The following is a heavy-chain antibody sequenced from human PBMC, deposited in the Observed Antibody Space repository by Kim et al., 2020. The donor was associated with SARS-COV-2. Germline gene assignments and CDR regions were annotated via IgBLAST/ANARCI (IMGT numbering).Heavy chain of an antibody. V-gene: IGHV4-39*01. Sequence: SETLSLTCTVSGGSISSSSYYWGWIRQPPGKGLEWIGSIYYSGSTYYNPSLKSRVTISVDTSKNQFSLKLSSVTAADTALYSCARHSLLSHAFDIWGQGTMVTVSS. J-gene: IGHJ3*02. CDR2: IYYSGST. CDR3: ARHSLLSHAFDI. D-gene: IGHD3-10*01. CDR1: GGSISSSSYY.